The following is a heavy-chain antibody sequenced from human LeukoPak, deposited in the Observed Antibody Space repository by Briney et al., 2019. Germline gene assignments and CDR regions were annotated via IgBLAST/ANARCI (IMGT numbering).Heavy chain of an antibody. CDR3: AKVRGRLN. Sequence: GGSLRLSCEASGFTFSNYYMSWVRQAPGKGLEWVSAISGSGGNTYYADSVKGRFTISRDNSKNTLYLQMNSLRAEGTAVYYCAKVRGRLNWGQGTLVTVSS. D-gene: IGHD2-15*01. CDR2: ISGSGGNT. J-gene: IGHJ4*02. CDR1: GFTFSNYY. V-gene: IGHV3-23*01.